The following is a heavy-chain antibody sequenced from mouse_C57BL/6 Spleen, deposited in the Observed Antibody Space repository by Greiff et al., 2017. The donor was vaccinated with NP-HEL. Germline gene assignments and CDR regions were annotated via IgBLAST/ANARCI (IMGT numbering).Heavy chain of an antibody. CDR1: GYTFTEYT. CDR3: ARHERPSSYYYGRSWFAY. CDR2: FYPGSGSI. V-gene: IGHV1-62-2*01. Sequence: QVQLQQSGAELVKPGASVKLSCKASGYTFTEYTIHWVKQRSGQGLEWIGWFYPGSGSIKYNEKFKDKATLTADKSSSTVYMELSRLTSEDSAVYFCARHERPSSYYYGRSWFAYWGQGTLVTVSA. D-gene: IGHD1-1*01. J-gene: IGHJ3*01.